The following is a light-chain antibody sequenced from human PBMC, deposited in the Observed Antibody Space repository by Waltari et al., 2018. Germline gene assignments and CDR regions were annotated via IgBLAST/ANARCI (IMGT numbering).Light chain of an antibody. CDR3: LQDYNFPRT. Sequence: AIQMTQSPSPLSASVGERVTITCRARQGIRNDLGWYKQKPGRAPKLLIYAASSLQRGVPSRFSGSGSGTDFTLTISILQPDDFATYYCLQDYNFPRTFGGGTKVDIK. CDR1: QGIRND. CDR2: AAS. V-gene: IGKV1-6*01. J-gene: IGKJ4*02.